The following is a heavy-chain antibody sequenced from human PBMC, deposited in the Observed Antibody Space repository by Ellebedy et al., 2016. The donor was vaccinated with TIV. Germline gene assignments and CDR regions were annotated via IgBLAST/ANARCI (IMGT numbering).Heavy chain of an antibody. Sequence: PGGSLRLSCAASGFRFSDRYMDWVRQAPGKGLEWVARIRNKAKSNTTEYAPSVKCRFTVSRDDSKKSLYLQMNNLKINDTAVYYCARIVFFGDWPFFDYWGQGILVTVAS. J-gene: IGHJ4*02. D-gene: IGHD2-21*02. V-gene: IGHV3-72*01. CDR3: ARIVFFGDWPFFDY. CDR1: GFRFSDRY. CDR2: IRNKAKSNTT.